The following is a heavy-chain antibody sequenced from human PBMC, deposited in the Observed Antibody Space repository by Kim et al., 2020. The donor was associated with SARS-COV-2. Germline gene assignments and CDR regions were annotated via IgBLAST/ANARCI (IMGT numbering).Heavy chain of an antibody. CDR1: GYTFTSYG. CDR3: ASEGGVAGWFAP. D-gene: IGHD3-16*01. Sequence: ASVTVSCKASGYTFTSYGISWVRQAPGHGLEWLGWISAYNGNTNCAQKLQGRVTMATETATSTAYMELRSLRSDDTAVYYCASEGGVAGWFAPWGQGTLVTVSS. J-gene: IGHJ5*02. CDR2: ISAYNGNT. V-gene: IGHV1-18*01.